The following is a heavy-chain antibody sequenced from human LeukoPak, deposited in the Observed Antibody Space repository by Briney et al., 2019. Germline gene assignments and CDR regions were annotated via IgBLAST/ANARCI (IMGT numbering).Heavy chain of an antibody. CDR2: ISGSGGST. CDR1: GFTFSSYA. CDR3: ARGGRDSDY. Sequence: GGSLRLSCAASGFTFSSYAMSWVRQAPGKGLEWVSAISGSGGSTYYADSVKGRFTISRDNSKNTLYLLMNSLRVEDTAVYYCARGGRDSDYWGQGTLVTVSS. V-gene: IGHV3-23*01. D-gene: IGHD2-15*01. J-gene: IGHJ4*02.